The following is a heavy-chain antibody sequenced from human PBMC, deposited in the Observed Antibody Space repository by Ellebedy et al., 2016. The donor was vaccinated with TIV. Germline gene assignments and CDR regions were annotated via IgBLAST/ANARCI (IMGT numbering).Heavy chain of an antibody. J-gene: IGHJ6*01. CDR1: GFTFRSYA. CDR3: ATSAGSCTFCYYYYYGMDV. V-gene: IGHV3-30*04. D-gene: IGHD3-3*02. Sequence: PGGSLRLSCVASGFTFRSYAMHWVRQAPGKGLEWVAVISYDGSKKYRVDSVKGRFTISRDDSKHALYLQMNSLRAEDTAVYYCATSAGSCTFCYYYYYGMDVWGQGTTVTVSS. CDR2: ISYDGSKK.